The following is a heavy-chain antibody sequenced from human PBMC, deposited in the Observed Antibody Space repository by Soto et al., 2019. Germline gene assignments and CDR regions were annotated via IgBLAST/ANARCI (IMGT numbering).Heavy chain of an antibody. CDR3: ARDRSDYCSGGNCYRGFDM. D-gene: IGHD2-15*01. CDR1: GYTFTSYY. J-gene: IGHJ3*02. CDR2: INPIVGSP. Sequence: ASVKVSCKASGYTFTSYYMHWVRQAPGQGLDLMGIINPIVGSPTYSQKFQGRVTMTRDTSTSIVYMELSSLRSEDTAVYYCARDRSDYCSGGNCYRGFDMWGRGTMVTISS. V-gene: IGHV1-46*01.